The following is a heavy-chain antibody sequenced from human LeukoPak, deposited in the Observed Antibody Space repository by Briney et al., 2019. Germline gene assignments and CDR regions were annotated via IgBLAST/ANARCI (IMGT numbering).Heavy chain of an antibody. CDR2: INPSGGST. CDR3: ARENKGTTGTTDI. J-gene: IGHJ3*02. V-gene: IGHV1-46*01. CDR1: GYTFTSYY. D-gene: IGHD1-1*01. Sequence: ASVKVSCKASGYTFTSYYMHWVRQAPGQGLEWMGIINPSGGSTSYAQKFQGRVTMTTDTSTSTAYMELRSLRSDDTAVYYCARENKGTTGTTDIWGQGTMVTVSS.